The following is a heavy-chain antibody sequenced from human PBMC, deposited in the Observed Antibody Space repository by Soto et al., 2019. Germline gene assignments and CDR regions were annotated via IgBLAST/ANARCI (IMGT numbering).Heavy chain of an antibody. J-gene: IGHJ6*02. CDR1: GFTLSKFV. Sequence: QVQLVESGGGVVQPGRSLRLSCAASGFTLSKFVMHWVRQAPGKGLDWLAVTSNDGINTYYAASVKGRFTISRDNSMNMVYLQMNSLRDEDKALYYCARGNLDVWGQGTTVIVSS. CDR2: TSNDGINT. D-gene: IGHD1-1*01. CDR3: ARGNLDV. V-gene: IGHV3-30*01.